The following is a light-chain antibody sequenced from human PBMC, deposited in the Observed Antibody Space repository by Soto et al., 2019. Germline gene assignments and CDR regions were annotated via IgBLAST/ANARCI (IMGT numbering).Light chain of an antibody. V-gene: IGKV1-39*01. Sequence: DIQLTQSPSSLSASVGDRVTITCRASQSISSYLNRYQQRPGKAPNLLIYATSSLRTGVPSRFRGSRSGADFTLTISNLQPEDFATYYCQQSYSTPPTTFGQGTRLEIK. CDR1: QSISSY. J-gene: IGKJ5*01. CDR3: QQSYSTPPTT. CDR2: ATS.